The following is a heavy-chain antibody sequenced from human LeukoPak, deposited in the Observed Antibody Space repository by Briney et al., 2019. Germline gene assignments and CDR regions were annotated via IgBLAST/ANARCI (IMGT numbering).Heavy chain of an antibody. CDR3: ARGYGSGSYVIDY. Sequence: SETLSLTCTVSGGSISSGGYYWSWIRQHPEKGLEWIGYIYYSGSTYYNPSLKSRVTISVDTSKNQFSLKLSSVTAADTAVYYCARGYGSGSYVIDYWGQGTLVTVSS. CDR1: GGSISSGGYY. CDR2: IYYSGST. D-gene: IGHD3-10*01. V-gene: IGHV4-31*03. J-gene: IGHJ4*02.